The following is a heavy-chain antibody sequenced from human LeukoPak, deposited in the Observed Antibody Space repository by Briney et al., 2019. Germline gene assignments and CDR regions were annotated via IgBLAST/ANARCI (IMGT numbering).Heavy chain of an antibody. CDR3: ARAARQGFTMIVVPFFYFDL. D-gene: IGHD3-22*01. Sequence: SQTLSLTCTVSGGFISSGASDWGWIRQHPKRGLGWVGYINHSGSTYYNPSLGSRVTMSVDTSKNQFSLKLSSVTAADSAVYYCARAARQGFTMIVVPFFYFDLWGRGTLVTVSS. V-gene: IGHV4-31*03. CDR2: INHSGST. J-gene: IGHJ2*01. CDR1: GGFISSGASD.